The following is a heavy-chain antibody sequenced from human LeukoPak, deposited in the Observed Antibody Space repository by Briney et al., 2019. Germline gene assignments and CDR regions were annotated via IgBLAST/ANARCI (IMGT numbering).Heavy chain of an antibody. J-gene: IGHJ4*02. CDR3: ARGRWSTTTASYYFDS. D-gene: IGHD5/OR15-5a*01. V-gene: IGHV3-33*01. Sequence: PGRSLRLSCAASGLTFRLYGMHWVSQAPGKGLEWVAVILNDGSNQYYADSVKGRFTVSRDNSKNTVFLQVNSLRADDTAVYYCARGRWSTTTASYYFDSWGQGTLVTVS. CDR2: ILNDGSNQ. CDR1: GLTFRLYG.